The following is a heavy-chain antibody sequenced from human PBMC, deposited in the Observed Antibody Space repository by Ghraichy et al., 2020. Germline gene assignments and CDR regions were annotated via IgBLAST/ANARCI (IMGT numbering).Heavy chain of an antibody. D-gene: IGHD3-3*01. J-gene: IGHJ4*02. Sequence: SETLSLTCAVYGGSFSGYYWSWIRQPPGKGLEWIGEINHSGSTNYNPSLKSRVTISVDTSKNQFARKLSSVTAAETAVYYCARGSGITIFGVVTLPGNFDYWGQGTLVTVSS. CDR2: INHSGST. CDR3: ARGSGITIFGVVTLPGNFDY. CDR1: GGSFSGYY. V-gene: IGHV4-34*01.